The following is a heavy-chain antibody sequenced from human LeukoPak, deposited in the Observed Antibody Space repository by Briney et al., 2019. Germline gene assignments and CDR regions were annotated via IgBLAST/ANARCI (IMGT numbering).Heavy chain of an antibody. J-gene: IGHJ4*02. CDR1: GGTFSSYD. CDR2: IIPILGIA. V-gene: IGHV1-69*04. Sequence: SVKVSCKASGGTFSSYDISWVRQAPGQGLEWMGRIIPILGIANYAQKFQGRVTITADKSTSTAYMELSSLRSEDTAVYYCARGRLRGYSYGSFDYWGQGTLVTVSS. D-gene: IGHD5-18*01. CDR3: ARGRLRGYSYGSFDY.